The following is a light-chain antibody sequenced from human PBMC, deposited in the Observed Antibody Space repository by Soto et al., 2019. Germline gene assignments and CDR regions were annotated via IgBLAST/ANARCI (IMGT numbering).Light chain of an antibody. CDR1: QSVINSY. J-gene: IGKJ1*01. CDR3: QQHGSSPWT. CDR2: GAS. V-gene: IGKV3-20*01. Sequence: EIVLTQSPGTLSLSPGERATLSCRASQSVINSYLAWYQHKAGQAPRLLIYGASSRATGIPDKFSGSGSGTDFTLTISRLEPEDFAVYYCQQHGSSPWTFGQGTKVEIK.